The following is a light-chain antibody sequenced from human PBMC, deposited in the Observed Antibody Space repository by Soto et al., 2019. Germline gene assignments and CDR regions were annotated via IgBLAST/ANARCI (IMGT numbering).Light chain of an antibody. J-gene: IGLJ1*01. CDR2: EVS. CDR1: SSDVGSYNR. Sequence: LTQPPSVSGSPGQSVTISCTGTSSDVGSYNRVSWYQQPPGTAPKLMIYEVSNRPSGVPDRFSGSKSGNTASLTISGLQAEDEADYYCNSYTSSGTYVFGTGTKVTVL. V-gene: IGLV2-18*02. CDR3: NSYTSSGTYV.